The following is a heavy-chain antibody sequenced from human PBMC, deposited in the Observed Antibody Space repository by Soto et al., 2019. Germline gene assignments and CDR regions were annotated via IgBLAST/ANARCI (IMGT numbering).Heavy chain of an antibody. D-gene: IGHD3-10*01. J-gene: IGHJ4*01. V-gene: IGHV3-33*01. Sequence: GGSLRLSCTASGVSFSDYVMHWVRQPPGKGLEWVAVIWWHGRDIFYEGSVKGRFTISRDNSKNTLYLQMNSLRVEDTAVYYCARDSGYGSGASVNHYLYYWGHGTLVTVSS. CDR2: IWWHGRDI. CDR1: GVSFSDYV. CDR3: ARDSGYGSGASVNHYLYY.